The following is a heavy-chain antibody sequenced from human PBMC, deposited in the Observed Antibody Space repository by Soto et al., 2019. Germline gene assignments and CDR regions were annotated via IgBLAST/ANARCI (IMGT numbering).Heavy chain of an antibody. CDR1: GFTFDDYA. V-gene: IGHV3-9*01. CDR2: ISWNSGSI. J-gene: IGHJ6*02. Sequence: GGSLRLSCAASGFTFDDYAMHWVRQAPGKGLEWVSGISWNSGSIGYADSVKGRFTISRDNAKNSLYLQMNSLRAEDTALYYCAKETYDFYGMDVWGQGTTVTVSS. D-gene: IGHD3-3*01. CDR3: AKETYDFYGMDV.